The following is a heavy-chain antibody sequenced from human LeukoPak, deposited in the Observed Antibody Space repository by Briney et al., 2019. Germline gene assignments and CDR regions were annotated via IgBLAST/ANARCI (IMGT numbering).Heavy chain of an antibody. Sequence: GGSLRLSCAVSGFTFSDHYMDWVRQTPGKELEWIARSRDKASSYTIEYAASVKGRFTISRDDFKNSVYLQMSSLRIEDTAVYYCTRGDRSGWLGNCWGQGTLVTVSS. J-gene: IGHJ4*02. D-gene: IGHD6-19*01. V-gene: IGHV3-72*01. CDR3: TRGDRSGWLGNC. CDR1: GFTFSDHY. CDR2: SRDKASSYTI.